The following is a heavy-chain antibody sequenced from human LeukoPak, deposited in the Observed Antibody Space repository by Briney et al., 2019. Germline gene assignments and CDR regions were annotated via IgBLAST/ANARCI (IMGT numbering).Heavy chain of an antibody. D-gene: IGHD3-16*01. V-gene: IGHV3-48*04. J-gene: IGHJ4*02. Sequence: GGSLRLSCAASGFTFSSYDMNWVRQAPGKGLEWVSYISPSSTRIDYAASVRGRFTISRDNTKRSLYLQMSSLRAKDTAVYYCARMNYVSSGWGAPFDDWGQGTLVTVYS. CDR3: ARMNYVSSGWGAPFDD. CDR1: GFTFSSYD. CDR2: ISPSSTRI.